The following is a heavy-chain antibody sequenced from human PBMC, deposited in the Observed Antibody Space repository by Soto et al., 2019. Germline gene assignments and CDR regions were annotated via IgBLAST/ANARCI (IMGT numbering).Heavy chain of an antibody. CDR1: GFTFSSYW. D-gene: IGHD3-9*01. Sequence: GGSLRLSCAASGFTFSSYWMSWVRQAPGKGLEWVANIKQDGSEKYYVDSVKGRFTISRDNAKNSLYLQMNSLRAEDTAVYYCARDRSHGRLRYVYWPHLPKPAFYYWGQGTLVPVSS. V-gene: IGHV3-7*01. J-gene: IGHJ4*02. CDR3: ARDRSHGRLRYVYWPHLPKPAFYY. CDR2: IKQDGSEK.